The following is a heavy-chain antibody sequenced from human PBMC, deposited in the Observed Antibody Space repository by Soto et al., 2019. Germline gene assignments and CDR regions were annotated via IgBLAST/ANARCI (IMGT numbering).Heavy chain of an antibody. Sequence: QVQLVQSGAEVKKPGSSVKVSCKASGGTFSSYAISWVRQAPGQGLEWMGGIIPIFGTANYAQKFQGRVTVTADEXXSXAXXELSGLRCEDTVVYYCARDSPLHGSGWLLVGGFDPWGQGTLVTVSS. CDR2: IIPIFGTA. CDR3: ARDSPLHGSGWLLVGGFDP. CDR1: GGTFSSYA. V-gene: IGHV1-69*12. J-gene: IGHJ5*02. D-gene: IGHD6-19*01.